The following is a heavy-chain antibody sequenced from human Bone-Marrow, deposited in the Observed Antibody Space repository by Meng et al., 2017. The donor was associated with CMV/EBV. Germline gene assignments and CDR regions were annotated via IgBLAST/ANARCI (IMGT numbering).Heavy chain of an antibody. V-gene: IGHV3-30*04. CDR1: GFTFSSYA. CDR2: ISYDGSNK. Sequence: GESLKISCAASGFTFSSYAMHWVRQAPGKGLEWVAVISYDGSNKYYADSVKGRFTISRDNSKNTLYLQMNSLRAEDTAVYYCARGIAVAGRVAGLLFDYWGQGTLVTVSS. CDR3: ARGIAVAGRVAGLLFDY. J-gene: IGHJ4*02. D-gene: IGHD6-19*01.